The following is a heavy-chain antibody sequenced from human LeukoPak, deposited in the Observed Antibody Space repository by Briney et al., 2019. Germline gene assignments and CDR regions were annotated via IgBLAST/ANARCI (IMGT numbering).Heavy chain of an antibody. Sequence: PGRSLRLSCAASGFTFSSYAMHWVRQAPGKGLEWVAVISYDGSNKYYADSVKGRFTISRDNSKNTLYLQMNSLRAEDTAVYYCAKGYDYSNFFDYWGQGTLVTVSS. D-gene: IGHD4-11*01. V-gene: IGHV3-30*04. CDR3: AKGYDYSNFFDY. CDR2: ISYDGSNK. J-gene: IGHJ4*02. CDR1: GFTFSSYA.